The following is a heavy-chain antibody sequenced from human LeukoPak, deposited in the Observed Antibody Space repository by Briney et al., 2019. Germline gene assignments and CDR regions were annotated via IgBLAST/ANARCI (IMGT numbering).Heavy chain of an antibody. D-gene: IGHD5-24*01. V-gene: IGHV1-18*01. CDR3: ARSDLGTSTARPFNY. Sequence: ASVKVCCKASGYSFTNYGITWVRHGPGQGLEWMGWISGYEGSTKFVQNFHGRVTMTIDTSTSTAYMHLRSLRSDDTAIYFCARSDLGTSTARPFNYWGQGTLVAVSS. CDR2: ISGYEGST. CDR1: GYSFTNYG. J-gene: IGHJ4*02.